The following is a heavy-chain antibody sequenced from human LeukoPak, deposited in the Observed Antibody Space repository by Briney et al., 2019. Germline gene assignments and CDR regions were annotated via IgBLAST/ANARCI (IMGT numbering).Heavy chain of an antibody. V-gene: IGHV4-61*02. Sequence: SQTLSPTCTVYGASITSVSSYWGWIRQPAWKGLEWIGRIYISGSINYNPSLKSRVTISVDTSKNQCSLKLSSVTDADTAVYYCARDFDMRGEFDYWGQGTLVTVSS. J-gene: IGHJ4*02. CDR2: IYISGSI. CDR1: GASITSVSSY. CDR3: ARDFDMRGEFDY. D-gene: IGHD3-16*01.